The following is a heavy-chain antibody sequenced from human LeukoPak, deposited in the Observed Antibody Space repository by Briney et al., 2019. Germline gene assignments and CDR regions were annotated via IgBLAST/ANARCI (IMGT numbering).Heavy chain of an antibody. Sequence: SQTLSLTCTFSGGSMTSYYWSCIREPPGKGLEWSGDIYYSGNTNYNPSLDSRVTISVDTSKNPFSLKLSPVTAADTAVYYCARDKKGTSCYDCWGQGTLVTVSS. J-gene: IGHJ4*02. CDR3: ARDKKGTSCYDC. CDR2: IYYSGNT. D-gene: IGHD2-2*01. V-gene: IGHV4-59*13. CDR1: GGSMTSYY.